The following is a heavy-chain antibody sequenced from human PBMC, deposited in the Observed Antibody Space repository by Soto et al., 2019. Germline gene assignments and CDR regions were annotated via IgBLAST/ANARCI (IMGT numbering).Heavy chain of an antibody. CDR3: ARPKDYDDCLDL. Sequence: QVQLVQSGAEVKKPGASVKVSCKASGYAFTWFHIHWVRQAPGQRLEWMGWINAGNGNTKYSQKFQARVTFTRDTSANTAYMELSSLISEDTAVYYCARPKDYDDCLDLWGQGTLVTVSS. V-gene: IGHV1-3*01. J-gene: IGHJ4*02. D-gene: IGHD3-22*01. CDR1: GYAFTWFH. CDR2: INAGNGNT.